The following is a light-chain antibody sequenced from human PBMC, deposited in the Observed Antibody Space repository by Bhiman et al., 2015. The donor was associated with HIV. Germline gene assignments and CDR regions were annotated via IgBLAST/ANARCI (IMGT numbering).Light chain of an antibody. V-gene: IGLV2-14*03. CDR2: DVA. J-gene: IGLJ1*01. CDR1: KNDIGSYSY. Sequence: QSALTQPASVSGSPGESITISCTGTKNDIGSYSYVSWYQQHPGKAPKLMIYDVAKRPSGVSHRFSGSRSGNTASLTISGLQADDEADYYCSSYSSSSSPYVFGTGTKVTVL. CDR3: SSYSSSSSPYV.